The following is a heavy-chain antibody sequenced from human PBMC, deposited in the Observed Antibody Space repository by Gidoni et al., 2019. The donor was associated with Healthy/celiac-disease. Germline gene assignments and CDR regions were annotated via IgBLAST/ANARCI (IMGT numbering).Heavy chain of an antibody. CDR3: ARTGPVAGTGWFDP. CDR2: IYYSGST. V-gene: IGHV4-39*01. Sequence: QLQLQESGPGLVQPSETLSPTCPVSGCSIRSSSYYWGWIRQPPGKGLEWIGSIYYSGSTYYNPSLKSRVTISVDTSKNQFSLKLSSVTAADTAVYYCARTGPVAGTGWFDPWCQGTLVTVSS. D-gene: IGHD6-19*01. CDR1: GCSIRSSSYY. J-gene: IGHJ5*02.